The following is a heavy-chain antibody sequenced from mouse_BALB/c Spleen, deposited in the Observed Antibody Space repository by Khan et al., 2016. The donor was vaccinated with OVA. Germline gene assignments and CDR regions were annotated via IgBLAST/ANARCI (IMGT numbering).Heavy chain of an antibody. CDR3: ARACYSPWFAY. J-gene: IGHJ3*01. V-gene: IGHV14-1*02. CDR1: GFNIKDYY. CDR2: IDPENGNT. Sequence: VRLQQSGAELVRPGALVKLSCKASGFNIKDYYIHWVKQRPEQGLEWIGWIDPENGNTIYDPKFQGKANITADTSSNTAYLHFSSLTSEDTAVYYWARACYSPWFAYWGQGTLVTVSA. D-gene: IGHD2-12*01.